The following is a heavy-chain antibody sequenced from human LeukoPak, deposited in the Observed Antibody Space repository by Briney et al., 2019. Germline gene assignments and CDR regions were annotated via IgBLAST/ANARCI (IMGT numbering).Heavy chain of an antibody. Sequence: PGRSLRLSCAASGFTFDDYAMHWVRQAPGKGLEWVSGISWNSGSISYADSVKGRFTISRDNAKNSLYLQMNSLRAEDTALYYCAKDPGAVAGTVEGYFDYWGQGTLVTVSS. CDR3: AKDPGAVAGTVEGYFDY. CDR1: GFTFDDYA. J-gene: IGHJ4*02. CDR2: ISWNSGSI. V-gene: IGHV3-9*01. D-gene: IGHD6-19*01.